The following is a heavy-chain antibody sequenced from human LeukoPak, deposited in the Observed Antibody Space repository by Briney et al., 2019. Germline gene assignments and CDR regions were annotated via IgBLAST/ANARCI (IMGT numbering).Heavy chain of an antibody. Sequence: SPSETLSLTCTVSGGSISSYYWSWIRQPPGKGLEWIGYIYYSGSTNYNPSLKSRVTISVDTSKNQFSLKLSSVTAADTAVYYCARAKQWLRRYGMDVWGQGTTVTVSS. CDR2: IYYSGST. CDR1: GGSISSYY. D-gene: IGHD5-12*01. V-gene: IGHV4-59*01. CDR3: ARAKQWLRRYGMDV. J-gene: IGHJ6*02.